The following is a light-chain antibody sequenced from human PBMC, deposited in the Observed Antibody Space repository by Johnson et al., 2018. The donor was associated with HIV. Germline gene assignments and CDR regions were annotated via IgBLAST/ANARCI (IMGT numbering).Light chain of an antibody. CDR3: GRWDDSLSTYV. Sequence: QSVLTQPPSVSAAPGQKVTISCSGSSSNIGNNYVSWYQQLPGTAPKLLIYDNNKRPSGIPDRFSGSKSGTSATLGITGPQTGDEADYYCGRWDDSLSTYVFGTGTKITVL. CDR2: DNN. CDR1: SSNIGNNY. V-gene: IGLV1-51*01. J-gene: IGLJ1*01.